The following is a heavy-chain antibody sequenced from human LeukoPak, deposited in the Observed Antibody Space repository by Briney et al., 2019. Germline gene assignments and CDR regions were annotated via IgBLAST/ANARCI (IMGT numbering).Heavy chain of an antibody. D-gene: IGHD2-15*01. CDR2: ISYHGANK. CDR3: AREGYCSGGGCYLEYLQH. J-gene: IGHJ1*01. CDR1: GFTCSSYA. V-gene: IGHV3-30-3*01. Sequence: PGGSLRLSCAASGFTCSSYAMHWVRQAPGQGLEGVAVISYHGANKYYAVSVKGRFTISRDNSKNTLYLQMNSLRPEDTAVYYCAREGYCSGGGCYLEYLQHWGQGTLVTVSS.